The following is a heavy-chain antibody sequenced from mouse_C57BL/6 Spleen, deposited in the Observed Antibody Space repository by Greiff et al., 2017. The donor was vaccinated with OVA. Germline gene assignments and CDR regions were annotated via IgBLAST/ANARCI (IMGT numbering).Heavy chain of an antibody. Sequence: VMLVESGPGLVAPSQSLSITCTVSGFSLTSYGVDWVRQSPGKGLAWLGVIWGVGSTNYNSALKSRLSISKDNSKSQVFLKMNSLQTDDTAMYYCASGGTGAMDYWGQGTSVTVSS. CDR1: GFSLTSYG. J-gene: IGHJ4*01. CDR2: IWGVGST. V-gene: IGHV2-6*01. D-gene: IGHD3-3*01. CDR3: ASGGTGAMDY.